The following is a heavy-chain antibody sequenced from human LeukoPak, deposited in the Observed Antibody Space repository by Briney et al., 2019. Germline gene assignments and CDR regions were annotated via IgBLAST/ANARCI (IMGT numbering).Heavy chain of an antibody. CDR2: IYYSGST. J-gene: IGHJ4*02. Sequence: PSETLSLTCTVSGGSISPYYWSWIRQPPEKGLEWIGYIYYSGSTNYNPSLKSRVTISVDTSKNQFSLKLSSVTAADTAVYYCARTWGGYYDSSGYYYHYWGQGTLVTVSS. CDR1: GGSISPYY. V-gene: IGHV4-59*01. CDR3: ARTWGGYYDSSGYYYHY. D-gene: IGHD3-22*01.